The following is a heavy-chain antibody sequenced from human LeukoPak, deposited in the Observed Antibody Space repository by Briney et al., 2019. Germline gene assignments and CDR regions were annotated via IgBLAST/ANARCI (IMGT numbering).Heavy chain of an antibody. V-gene: IGHV3-23*01. CDR2: ISGSGGST. J-gene: IGHJ4*02. CDR1: GFTFSSYA. D-gene: IGHD3-22*01. CDR3: AKDGTSWPFYDTSGYPTYFDY. Sequence: PGGSLRLSCVASGFTFSSYAMSWVRQAPGKGLEWVSAISGSGGSTYYADSVKGRFTFSRDNSKNTLYLQMNSLRAEDTAVYYCAKDGTSWPFYDTSGYPTYFDYWGQGTLVTISS.